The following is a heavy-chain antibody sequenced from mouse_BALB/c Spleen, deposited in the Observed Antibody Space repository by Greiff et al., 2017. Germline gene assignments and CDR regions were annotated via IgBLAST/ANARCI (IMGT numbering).Heavy chain of an antibody. CDR3: ASYGNYDFDY. CDR2: ISSGGSYT. D-gene: IGHD2-1*01. J-gene: IGHJ2*01. Sequence: EVQGVESGGGLVKPGGSLKLSCAASGFTFSSYAMSWVRQTPEKRLEWVATISSGGSYTYYPDSVKGRFTISRDNAKNTLYLQMSSLRSEDTAMYYCASYGNYDFDYWGQGTTLTVSS. V-gene: IGHV5-9-3*01. CDR1: GFTFSSYA.